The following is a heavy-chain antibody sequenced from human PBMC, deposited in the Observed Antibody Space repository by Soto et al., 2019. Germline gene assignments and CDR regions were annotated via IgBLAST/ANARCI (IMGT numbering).Heavy chain of an antibody. Sequence: QVQLVQSGAEVKKPGSSVKVSCKVSGGTFSSDSINWVRQAPVQGPAWMGGIIPIFGTENYAQKFQGSVTITADEATRTAYMELSSLPSEATALYYCSTSVYCSTTRCYYYSGLDVWGQGTTVIVSS. CDR3: STSVYCSTTRCYYYSGLDV. J-gene: IGHJ6*02. CDR2: IIPIFGTE. CDR1: GGTFSSDS. D-gene: IGHD2-2*01. V-gene: IGHV1-69*01.